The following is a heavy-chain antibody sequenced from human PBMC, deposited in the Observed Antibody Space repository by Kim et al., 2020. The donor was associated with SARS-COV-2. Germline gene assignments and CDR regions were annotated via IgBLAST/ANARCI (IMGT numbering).Heavy chain of an antibody. J-gene: IGHJ4*02. CDR3: SYGDPKGDY. CDR1: GGSISSGDYY. CDR2: IYYSGST. D-gene: IGHD4-17*01. V-gene: IGHV4-30-4*01. Sequence: SETLSLTCIVSGGSISSGDYYWSWIRQPPGKGLEWIGYIYYSGSTYYNPSLKSRVTISVDTSKNQFSLKLSSVTAADTAVYYASYGDPKGDYWGQGTLVTVSS.